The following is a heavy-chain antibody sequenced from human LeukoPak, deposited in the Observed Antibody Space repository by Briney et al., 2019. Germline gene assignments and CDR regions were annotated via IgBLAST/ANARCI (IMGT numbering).Heavy chain of an antibody. Sequence: GGSLRLSCAASGFTFSSYGMHWVRQAPGKGLEWVAFIRYDGSNKYYADSVKGRFTISRDNSKNTLYLQMNSLRAEDTAVYYCAKDRGYYDFWSGYFPDAFDIWGQGTMVTVSS. D-gene: IGHD3-3*01. CDR1: GFTFSSYG. J-gene: IGHJ3*02. CDR3: AKDRGYYDFWSGYFPDAFDI. CDR2: IRYDGSNK. V-gene: IGHV3-30*02.